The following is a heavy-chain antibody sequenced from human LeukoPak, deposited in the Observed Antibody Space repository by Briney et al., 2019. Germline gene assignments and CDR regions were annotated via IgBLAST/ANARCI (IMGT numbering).Heavy chain of an antibody. CDR2: INPNSGGT. CDR3: ARVRPRYSWFDP. D-gene: IGHD5-12*01. V-gene: IGHV1-2*06. Sequence: ASVKVSCKAYGYTFTGYYMHWVRQAPGQGLEWMGRINPNSGGTNYAQKFQGRVTMTRDTSISTAYMELSRLRSDDTAVYYCARVRPRYSWFDPWGQGTLVTVSS. CDR1: GYTFTGYY. J-gene: IGHJ5*02.